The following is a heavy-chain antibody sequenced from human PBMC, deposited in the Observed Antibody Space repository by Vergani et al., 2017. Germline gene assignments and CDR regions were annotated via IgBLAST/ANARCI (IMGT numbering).Heavy chain of an antibody. CDR1: GGPISSGDHC. Sequence: QVQLQESGPGVVKPSQTLSLTFAVSGGPISSGDHCWTWIRQRPGKGLEWTGYIFYSGTTYDNPSLRSRLTISVDTSQNQFSLKLRSVTAADTAVYYCARVDTQVPATSHFYYMDVWGKGTTVVVSS. V-gene: IGHV4-31*11. CDR2: IFYSGTT. D-gene: IGHD6-25*01. CDR3: ARVDTQVPATSHFYYMDV. J-gene: IGHJ6*03.